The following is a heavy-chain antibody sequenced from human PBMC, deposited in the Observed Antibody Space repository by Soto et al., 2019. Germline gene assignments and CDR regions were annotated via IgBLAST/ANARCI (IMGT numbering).Heavy chain of an antibody. D-gene: IGHD5-18*01. Sequence: QVQLVQSGAEVKKPGASVKVSCKASGYTFTSYGISWVRQAPVQGLAWMGWVSAYNGNTNYAQKPQVRVTMTTDTTTSTAYMELTSLRSDDTAVYYCASSLLVGYGLEGESAWGQGTLVTVSS. J-gene: IGHJ4*02. CDR3: ASSLLVGYGLEGESA. V-gene: IGHV1-18*01. CDR1: GYTFTSYG. CDR2: VSAYNGNT.